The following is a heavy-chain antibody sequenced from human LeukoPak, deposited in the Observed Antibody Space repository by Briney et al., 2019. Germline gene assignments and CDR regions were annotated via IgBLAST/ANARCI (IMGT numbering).Heavy chain of an antibody. Sequence: SETLSLTCIVSGGYISRSGYYWAWIRQPPGKGLEWIGNIYYSGSTYYSPSLKSRLTISVDTSKNQFSLKLSSVTAADTAVYYRSKDLPPNWDYWKDVYYWGQGTLVTVSS. V-gene: IGHV4-39*01. CDR2: IYYSGST. D-gene: IGHD1-1*01. CDR1: GGYISRSGYY. J-gene: IGHJ4*02. CDR3: SKDLPPNWDYWKDVYY.